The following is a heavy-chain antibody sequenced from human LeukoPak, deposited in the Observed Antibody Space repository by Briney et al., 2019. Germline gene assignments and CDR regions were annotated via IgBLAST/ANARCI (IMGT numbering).Heavy chain of an antibody. D-gene: IGHD3-10*01. V-gene: IGHV4-4*02. CDR1: GGSISTYNW. Sequence: PSETLSLTCAVSGGSISTYNWWSWVRQPPGKGLEWIGEIFYSGSINYNPSLKSRVTLSLDKSKNQFSLQLSSVTAADTAMYYCARARYGSGSYHFMDVWGKGTTVTISS. J-gene: IGHJ6*03. CDR2: IFYSGSI. CDR3: ARARYGSGSYHFMDV.